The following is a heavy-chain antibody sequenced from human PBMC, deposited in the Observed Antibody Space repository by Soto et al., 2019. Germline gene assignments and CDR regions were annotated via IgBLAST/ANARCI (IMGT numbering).Heavy chain of an antibody. Sequence: QVQLQESGPGLVKPSQTLSLTCTVSGGSISSGDYYWSWIRQPPGKGLEWIGYIHYSGSTYYNPSLKSRGTISVDTSKNQFSLKLSSVTAADTAVYYCASSRSGYYVFAFDIWGQGTMVTVSS. CDR1: GGSISSGDYY. V-gene: IGHV4-30-4*01. D-gene: IGHD3-22*01. CDR2: IHYSGST. J-gene: IGHJ3*02. CDR3: ASSRSGYYVFAFDI.